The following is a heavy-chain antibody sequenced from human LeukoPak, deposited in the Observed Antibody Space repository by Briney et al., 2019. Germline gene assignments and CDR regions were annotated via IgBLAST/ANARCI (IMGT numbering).Heavy chain of an antibody. D-gene: IGHD3/OR15-3a*01. CDR3: AKGTGPFLWPNWFDP. V-gene: IGHV3-9*01. Sequence: GGSLRLSCAASGFTFDDYAMYGVRQGPGKGLEWVSGISGNSGSIGYADSVKGRFTISRDNAKNSLYLEMNSLRAEDTALYYCAKGTGPFLWPNWFDPWGQGTRVTVSS. CDR2: ISGNSGSI. CDR1: GFTFDDYA. J-gene: IGHJ5*02.